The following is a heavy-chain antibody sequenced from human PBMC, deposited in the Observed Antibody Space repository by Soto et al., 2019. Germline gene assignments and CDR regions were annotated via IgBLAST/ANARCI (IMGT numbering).Heavy chain of an antibody. D-gene: IGHD3-10*01. J-gene: IGHJ4*02. Sequence: QVQLLRPGAEVKKPGASGRVSCKASGYTFTGYGITWVRQAPGQGLEWMGWISAYNGNTNSAQKLQGRVTMTTDTSTSTAYMELRSLRSDDTAVYYCARGEVFVDYWGQGTLVTVSS. CDR3: ARGEVFVDY. V-gene: IGHV1-18*01. CDR2: ISAYNGNT. CDR1: GYTFTGYG.